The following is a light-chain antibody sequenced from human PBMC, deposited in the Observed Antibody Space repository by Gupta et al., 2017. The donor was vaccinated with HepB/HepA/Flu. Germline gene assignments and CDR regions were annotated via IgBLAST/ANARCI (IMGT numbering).Light chain of an antibody. Sequence: QYALTQPASVSGSPGQSVTISCPGTSSDVGGHNYVSWYQQHPGKAPELMIYDVSNRPSGVSNRYSGTKSGYTASLTISGLQAEDEADYYCSSYTSSSTLAVFGGGTKLTVL. CDR1: SSDVGGHNY. CDR3: SSYTSSSTLAV. J-gene: IGLJ2*01. CDR2: DVS. V-gene: IGLV2-14*03.